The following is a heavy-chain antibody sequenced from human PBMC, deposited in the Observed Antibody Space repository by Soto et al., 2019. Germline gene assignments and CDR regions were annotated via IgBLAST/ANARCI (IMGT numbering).Heavy chain of an antibody. V-gene: IGHV5-51*01. CDR1: GYSFTSYW. D-gene: IGHD1-1*01. CDR3: ARHLETATTSQACY. CDR2: IYPGDSYT. Sequence: RESLTISFKGSGYSFTSYWIGWVRQMPGKGLEWMGIIYPGDSYTRYSPSFQGQVTISADKSISTAYLQWSSLKASDTAMYYCARHLETATTSQACYWGQGTLVTVSS. J-gene: IGHJ4*02.